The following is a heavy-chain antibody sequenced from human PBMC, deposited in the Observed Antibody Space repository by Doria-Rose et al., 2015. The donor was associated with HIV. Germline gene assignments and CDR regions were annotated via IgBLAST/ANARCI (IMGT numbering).Heavy chain of an antibody. D-gene: IGHD6-19*01. V-gene: IGHV3-9*03. Sequence: LGCVSCINWNSATIRYADSVKGRFTISRDNAKNSLYLQMNSLRPEDMALYYCAKDGGGRQWLIRDFDLWGRGTLVTVSS. J-gene: IGHJ2*01. CDR3: AKDGGGRQWLIRDFDL. CDR2: INWNSATI.